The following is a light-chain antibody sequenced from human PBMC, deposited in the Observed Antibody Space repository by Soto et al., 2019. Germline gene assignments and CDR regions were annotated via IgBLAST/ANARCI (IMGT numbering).Light chain of an antibody. Sequence: DIQMTQSPSSLSASVGDRVTITCRASQGIRNGLTWYQQKPGKAPKRLIYGTSTLQSGVPSRFSGSASGTEFTLTISSLQPEDFATYYCLQYDSYPYTFGQGTKLEIK. CDR3: LQYDSYPYT. CDR1: QGIRNG. V-gene: IGKV1-17*01. J-gene: IGKJ2*01. CDR2: GTS.